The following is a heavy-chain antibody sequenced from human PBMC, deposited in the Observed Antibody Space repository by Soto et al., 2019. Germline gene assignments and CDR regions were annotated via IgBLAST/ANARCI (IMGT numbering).Heavy chain of an antibody. CDR1: GGSFSGYY. CDR2: INHSGST. Sequence: SETLSLTCAVYGGSFSGYYWSWIRQPPGKGLEWIGEINHSGSTNYNPSLKSRVTISVDTSKNQFSLKLSSVTAADTAVYYCARGSFSRLAYYYYYMDVWGKGTTVTVSS. CDR3: ARGSFSRLAYYYYYMDV. V-gene: IGHV4-34*01. J-gene: IGHJ6*03. D-gene: IGHD3-3*01.